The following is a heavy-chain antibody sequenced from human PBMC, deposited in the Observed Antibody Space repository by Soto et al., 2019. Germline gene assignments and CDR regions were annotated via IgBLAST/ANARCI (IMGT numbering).Heavy chain of an antibody. CDR3: AFRRIAAAGTYVMDV. V-gene: IGHV1-3*01. Sequence: ASVKVSCKASGYTFTSYAMHWVRQAPGQRLEWMGWINAGNGNTKYSQKFQGRVTITRDTSASTAYMELSSLRSEDMAVHYCAFRRIAAAGTYVMDVWGQGSTVTVSS. D-gene: IGHD6-13*01. CDR2: INAGNGNT. J-gene: IGHJ6*02. CDR1: GYTFTSYA.